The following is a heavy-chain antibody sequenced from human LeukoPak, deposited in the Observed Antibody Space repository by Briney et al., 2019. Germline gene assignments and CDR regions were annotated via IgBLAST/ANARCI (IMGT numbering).Heavy chain of an antibody. Sequence: SETLSLTCSVSGASISSDYWSWIRQPPGKGLEWIGYIYYTGSTTYNPSLNSRVTISVDTSKSQFSLELSSVTAADTAVYYCAKTLSFYGHSDFWGQGTLVTVSS. CDR2: IYYTGST. D-gene: IGHD2/OR15-2a*01. CDR1: GASISSDY. V-gene: IGHV4-59*01. CDR3: AKTLSFYGHSDF. J-gene: IGHJ4*02.